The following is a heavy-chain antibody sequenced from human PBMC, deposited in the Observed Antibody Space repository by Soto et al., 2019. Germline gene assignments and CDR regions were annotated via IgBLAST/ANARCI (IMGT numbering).Heavy chain of an antibody. J-gene: IGHJ6*02. CDR3: ARSMETNYFYCMDV. D-gene: IGHD2-8*01. V-gene: IGHV1-69*01. Sequence: QVQLVQSGAEVREPGSSVKVSCEASGGTFRSYAINWVRQAPGQGLEWMGGIIPMFGKANYAEKFLGRVTITADEATRTAYMEVGSLKSEDTAVYYCARSMETNYFYCMDVWGLGTTVTVSS. CDR1: GGTFRSYA. CDR2: IIPMFGKA.